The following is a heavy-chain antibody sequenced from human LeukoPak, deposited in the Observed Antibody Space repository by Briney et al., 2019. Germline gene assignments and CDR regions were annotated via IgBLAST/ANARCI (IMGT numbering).Heavy chain of an antibody. Sequence: GGSLRLSCAASGFTVSSNYMSWVRQAPGKGPEWVSVIYYGGTTYYADSVKGRFTISRDNSKNTVYLQMNSLRVDDTAVYYCARGDGHYIYWGQGTLVTVSS. CDR3: ARGDGHYIY. V-gene: IGHV3-53*01. J-gene: IGHJ4*02. D-gene: IGHD4-17*01. CDR2: IYYGGTT. CDR1: GFTVSSNY.